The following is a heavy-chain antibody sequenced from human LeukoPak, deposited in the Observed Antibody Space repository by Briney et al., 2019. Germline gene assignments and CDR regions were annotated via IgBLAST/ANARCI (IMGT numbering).Heavy chain of an antibody. CDR3: ARARGYYDSSGYCFDY. CDR1: GYTFTSHG. V-gene: IGHV1-18*01. J-gene: IGHJ4*02. CDR2: ISAYNGNT. Sequence: ASVKVSCQPSGYTFTSHGISWVRQAPGQGLEWMGWISAYNGNTNYAQKLQGRVTMTTDTSTSTAYMELRSLRSDDTAVYYCARARGYYDSSGYCFDYWGQGTLVTVSS. D-gene: IGHD3-22*01.